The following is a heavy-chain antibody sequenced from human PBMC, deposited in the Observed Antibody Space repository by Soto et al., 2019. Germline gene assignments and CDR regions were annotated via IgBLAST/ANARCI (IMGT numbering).Heavy chain of an antibody. J-gene: IGHJ5*02. V-gene: IGHV4-59*08. D-gene: IGHD6-13*01. CDR1: GGSISSYY. CDR3: AREYSSSWGNWFDP. CDR2: IYYSGST. Sequence: SETLSLTCTVSGGSISSYYWSWIQQPPGKGLEWIGYIYYSGSTNYNPSLKSRVTISVDTSKNQFSLKLSSVTAADTAVYYCAREYSSSWGNWFDPWGQGTLVTVSS.